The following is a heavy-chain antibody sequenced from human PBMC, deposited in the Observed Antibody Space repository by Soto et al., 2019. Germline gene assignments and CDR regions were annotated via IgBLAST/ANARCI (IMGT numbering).Heavy chain of an antibody. Sequence: PGGSLRLSCVASGFTFSSYAMHWVRQAPGKGLEWVAVISYDGSNKYYADSVKGRFTISRDNSKNTLYLQMNSLRAEDTAVYYCARGGAVTAPQAYWGQGTLVTVSS. CDR1: GFTFSSYA. V-gene: IGHV3-30-3*01. D-gene: IGHD4-17*01. CDR3: ARGGAVTAPQAY. J-gene: IGHJ4*02. CDR2: ISYDGSNK.